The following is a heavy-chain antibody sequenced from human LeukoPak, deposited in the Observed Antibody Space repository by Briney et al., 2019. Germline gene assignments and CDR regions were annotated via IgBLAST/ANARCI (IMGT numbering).Heavy chain of an antibody. V-gene: IGHV6-1*01. J-gene: IGHJ5*02. Sequence: SQTLSLTCAISGDSVSSNSASWNWISQSPSRGLEWLGRTYYRSKWNYDYAPSMKGRITVDPDTSRNQFTLQLNSVTPEDTAVYYCTRGSWFDPWGQGTLVTVSS. CDR3: TRGSWFDP. CDR2: TYYRSKWNY. CDR1: GDSVSSNSAS.